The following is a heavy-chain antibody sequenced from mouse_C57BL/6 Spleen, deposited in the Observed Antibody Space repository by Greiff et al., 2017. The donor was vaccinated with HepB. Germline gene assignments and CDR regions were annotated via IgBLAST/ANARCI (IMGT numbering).Heavy chain of an antibody. CDR2: ILPGSGST. J-gene: IGHJ3*01. V-gene: IGHV1-9*01. Sequence: QVQLQQSGAELMKPGASVKLSCKATGYTFTGYWIEWVKQRPGHGLEWIGEILPGSGSTNYNEKFKGKATFTADTSSNTADMQLSSLTTEDAAIYYCARGGIYDGYLAWFAYWGQGTLVTVSA. CDR1: GYTFTGYW. CDR3: ARGGIYDGYLAWFAY. D-gene: IGHD2-3*01.